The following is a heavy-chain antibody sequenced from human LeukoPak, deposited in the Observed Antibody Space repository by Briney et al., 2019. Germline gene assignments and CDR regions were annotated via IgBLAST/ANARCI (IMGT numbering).Heavy chain of an antibody. CDR1: GDSVSSNSAA. CDR3: ARSTYCGGDCYRQFDY. Sequence: SQILSLTCAISGDSVSSNSAAWNWIRQSPSRGLEWLGRTYYRSKWYNDYAVSVKSRITINPDTSKNQFSLQLNSVTPEDTAVYYCARSTYCGGDCYRQFDYWGQGTLVTVSS. V-gene: IGHV6-1*01. J-gene: IGHJ4*02. D-gene: IGHD2-21*02. CDR2: TYYRSKWYN.